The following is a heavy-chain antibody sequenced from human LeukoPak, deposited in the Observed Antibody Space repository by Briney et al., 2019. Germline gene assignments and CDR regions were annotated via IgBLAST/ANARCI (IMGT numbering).Heavy chain of an antibody. CDR3: AKVPVEMATQYAFDI. CDR1: GFTFSSYG. CDR2: ISYDGSNK. D-gene: IGHD5-24*01. J-gene: IGHJ3*02. Sequence: TGGSLRLSCAASGFTFSSYGMHWVRQAPGKGLEWVAVISYDGSNKYYADSVKGRFTISRDNSKNTLYLQMNSLRAEDTAVYYCAKVPVEMATQYAFDIWGQGTMVTVSS. V-gene: IGHV3-30*18.